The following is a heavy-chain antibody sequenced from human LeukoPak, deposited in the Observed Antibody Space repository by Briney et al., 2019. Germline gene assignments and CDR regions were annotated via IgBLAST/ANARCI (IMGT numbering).Heavy chain of an antibody. CDR2: IYHSGST. J-gene: IGHJ4*02. Sequence: PETLSLTCTVSGYSISSGYYRGWIRQPPGKGLEWIGSIYHSGSTYYNPSLKSRVTISVDTSKNLFSLKLSSVTAADTAVYYCARDYGDYDYWGQGTLVTVSS. CDR3: ARDYGDYDY. CDR1: GYSISSGYY. V-gene: IGHV4-38-2*02. D-gene: IGHD4-17*01.